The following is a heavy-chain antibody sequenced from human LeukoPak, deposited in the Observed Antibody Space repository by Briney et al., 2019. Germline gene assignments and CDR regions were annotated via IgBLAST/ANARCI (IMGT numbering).Heavy chain of an antibody. V-gene: IGHV3-48*03. J-gene: IGHJ4*02. D-gene: IGHD2-2*01. CDR3: ARRYCSSTSCLFDY. Sequence: GGSLRLSCAASGFTYSSYEMNWVRQAPGKGLAWVSYISSSGSTIYYADSVKGRFTISRDNAKNSLYLQMNSLRAEDTAVYYCARRYCSSTSCLFDYWGQGTLVIVSS. CDR1: GFTYSSYE. CDR2: ISSSGSTI.